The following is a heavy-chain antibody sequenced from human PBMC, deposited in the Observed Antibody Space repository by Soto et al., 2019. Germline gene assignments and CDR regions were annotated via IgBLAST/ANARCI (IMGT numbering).Heavy chain of an antibody. Sequence: TSETLSLTCTVSGGSLSSSSYYWGWIRQPPGKGLERIGSIYYSGSTYYNPSLKSRVTISVDTSKNQFSLKLSSVTAADTAVYYCASRKTYYDILTGYYGEYYFDYWGQGTLVTSPQ. CDR2: IYYSGST. CDR1: GGSLSSSSYY. J-gene: IGHJ4*02. D-gene: IGHD3-9*01. CDR3: ASRKTYYDILTGYYGEYYFDY. V-gene: IGHV4-39*01.